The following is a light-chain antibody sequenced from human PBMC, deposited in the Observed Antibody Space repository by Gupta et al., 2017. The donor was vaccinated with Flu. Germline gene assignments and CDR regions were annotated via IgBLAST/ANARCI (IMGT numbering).Light chain of an antibody. CDR3: QEYYSTPFT. J-gene: IGKJ5*01. CDR2: WAS. V-gene: IGKV4-1*01. Sequence: NCKYSHSVLYTSNNKNYSAWYQQKPGQPPKLLIYWASTRESGVPDRFSGSGSGTDFTLTISSLQAEDVAVYYCQEYYSTPFTFGQGTRLEIK. CDR1: HSVLYTSNNKNY.